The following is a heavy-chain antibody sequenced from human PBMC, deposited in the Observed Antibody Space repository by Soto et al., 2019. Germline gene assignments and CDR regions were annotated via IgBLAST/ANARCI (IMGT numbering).Heavy chain of an antibody. CDR1: GGTFSSYA. Sequence: QVQLVQSGAEVKKPGSSVKVSCKASGGTFSSYAISWVRQAPGQGLAWMGGIIPTFGTANYAHNFHGRGTIVAEAPTNTPNMELSSPRSEDRAVYYRASDLGSGWYNYWGQGTLVTVSS. CDR3: ASDLGSGWYNY. D-gene: IGHD6-19*01. CDR2: IIPTFGTA. V-gene: IGHV1-69*01. J-gene: IGHJ4*02.